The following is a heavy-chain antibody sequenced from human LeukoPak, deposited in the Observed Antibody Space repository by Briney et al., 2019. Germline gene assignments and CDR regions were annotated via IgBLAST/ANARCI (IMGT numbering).Heavy chain of an antibody. D-gene: IGHD3-10*01. V-gene: IGHV4-59*01. J-gene: IGHJ6*02. CDR2: ITGSIYFSGST. Sequence: SETLSLTCTVSGGSISNYHWNWLRQPPGKGLEWIGYITGSIYFSGSTSYDPSLESRVTISVDTSKNQFSLTLNSVTAADTAVYYCARDSRDYGSGSYWDVWGQGTPVTVSS. CDR1: GGSISNYH. CDR3: ARDSRDYGSGSYWDV.